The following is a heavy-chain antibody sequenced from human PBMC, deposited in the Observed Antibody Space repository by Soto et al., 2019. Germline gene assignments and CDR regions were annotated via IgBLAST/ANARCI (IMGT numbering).Heavy chain of an antibody. V-gene: IGHV4-59*01. J-gene: IGHJ4*02. CDR2: IYYSGST. CDR3: ARDRRFGFGEG. Sequence: SETLSLTCTVSGGSISSYYWSWIRQPPGKGLEWIGYIYYSGSTNYNPSLKSRVTISVDTSKNQFSLKLSSVTAADTAVYYCARDRRFGFGEGWGQGTLVTVSS. D-gene: IGHD3-10*01. CDR1: GGSISSYY.